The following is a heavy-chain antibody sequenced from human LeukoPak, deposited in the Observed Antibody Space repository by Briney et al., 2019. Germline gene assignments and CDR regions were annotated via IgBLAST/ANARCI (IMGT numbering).Heavy chain of an antibody. CDR1: GFTFSSYA. Sequence: GGSLRLSCAASGFTFSSYAMHWARQAPAKGLKGGAVISYDGSNKYYADSVKGRFTISRDNSKNTLYLQMNSLRAEDTAVYYCARVSGTTGRDAFDIWGQGTMVTVSS. CDR2: ISYDGSNK. D-gene: IGHD4-11*01. J-gene: IGHJ3*02. CDR3: ARVSGTTGRDAFDI. V-gene: IGHV3-30-3*01.